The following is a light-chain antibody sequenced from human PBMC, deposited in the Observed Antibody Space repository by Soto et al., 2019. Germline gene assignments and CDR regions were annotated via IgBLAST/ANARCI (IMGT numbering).Light chain of an antibody. CDR1: QSVSSSY. Sequence: EIVLAQSPGTLSLSPGERATPSCRASQSVSSSYLAWYHQKPGQAPRLLIFGASSRATGISDRFSGSGSGTDFTLTISRLEPEDFAVYYCQQYGGSSWTFGQGTKVDIK. CDR2: GAS. CDR3: QQYGGSSWT. V-gene: IGKV3-20*01. J-gene: IGKJ1*01.